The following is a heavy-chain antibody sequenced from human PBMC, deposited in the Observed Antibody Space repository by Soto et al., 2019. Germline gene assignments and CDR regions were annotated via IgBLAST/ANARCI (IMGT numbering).Heavy chain of an antibody. CDR2: IKSKTDGGTT. CDR3: TTDRGRRAGYAQDY. CDR1: GFTFSDAW. J-gene: IGHJ4*02. D-gene: IGHD5-18*01. Sequence: EVQLVESGGGLVKPGGSLRLSCAASGFTFSDAWMSWVRQAPGKRLEWVGRIKSKTDGGTTDYAAPVKGRFTISRDDSKDTLYLQMNSLKTDDTAVYYCTTDRGRRAGYAQDYWGQGTLVTVSS. V-gene: IGHV3-15*01.